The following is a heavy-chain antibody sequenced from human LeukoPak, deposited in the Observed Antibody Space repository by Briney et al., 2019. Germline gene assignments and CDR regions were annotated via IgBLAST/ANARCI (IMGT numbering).Heavy chain of an antibody. J-gene: IGHJ6*03. D-gene: IGHD2-2*02. CDR2: INPNSGGT. CDR1: GYTFTGYY. V-gene: IGHV1-2*02. Sequence: ASVKVSCKASGYTFTGYYMHWVRQAPGQGLEWMGWINPNSGGTNYAQKFQGRVTMTRDTSISTAYMEQSRLRSDDTAVYYCARAAAIVHYYYYYYMDVWGKGTTVTVSS. CDR3: ARAAAIVHYYYYYYMDV.